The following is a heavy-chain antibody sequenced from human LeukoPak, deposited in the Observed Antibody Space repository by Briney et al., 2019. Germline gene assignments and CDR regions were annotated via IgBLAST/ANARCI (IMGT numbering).Heavy chain of an antibody. V-gene: IGHV1-18*04. D-gene: IGHD3-9*01. CDR1: GYTFTSYG. Sequence: ASVEVSCKASGYTFTSYGISWVRQAPGQGLEWMGWISAYNGNTNYAQKLQGRVTMTTDTSTSTAYMELRSLRSDDTAVYYCARLTYYDILTGPSGYYYYGMDVWGKGTTVTVSS. J-gene: IGHJ6*04. CDR2: ISAYNGNT. CDR3: ARLTYYDILTGPSGYYYYGMDV.